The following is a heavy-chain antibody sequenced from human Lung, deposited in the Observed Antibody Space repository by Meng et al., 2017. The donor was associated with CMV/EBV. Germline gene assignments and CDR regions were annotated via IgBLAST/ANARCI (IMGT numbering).Heavy chain of an antibody. CDR2: IYSVGIT. CDR3: ATFSRGNNYGYFES. V-gene: IGHV3-53*01. CDR1: GLSVSSNY. Sequence: PFSGSGLSVSSNYMSWVRQAPGKGLEWVSTIYSVGITYYADSVKGRFTISRDTSKNTLSLQMISLRVEDAAIYYCATFSRGNNYGYFESWGPG. D-gene: IGHD5-18*01. J-gene: IGHJ4*02.